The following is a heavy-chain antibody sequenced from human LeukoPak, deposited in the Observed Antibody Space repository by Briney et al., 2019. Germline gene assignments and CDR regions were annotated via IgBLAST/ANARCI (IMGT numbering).Heavy chain of an antibody. J-gene: IGHJ4*02. D-gene: IGHD2-21*01. CDR3: AKEFLGYFDY. V-gene: IGHV3-23*01. CDR2: ISGSGGSP. Sequence: GGSLRLSCAASGFTFSSNGMSWVRQAPGRGLEWVSVISGSGGSPDYTDSVKGRFTISRDNSKNTLYLQMNSLRAEDTAVYYCAKEFLGYFDYWGQGTLVIVSS. CDR1: GFTFSSNG.